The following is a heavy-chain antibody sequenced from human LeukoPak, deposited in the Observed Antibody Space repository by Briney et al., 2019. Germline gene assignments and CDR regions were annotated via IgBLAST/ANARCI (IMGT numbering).Heavy chain of an antibody. Sequence: GGSLRLSCAASGFTFSSYGMHWVRQAPGKGLEWVAFIRYDGSNKYYADSVKGRFTISRDNSKNTLYLQMNSLRAEDTAVYYCAKDERQWLVRGAFDIWGQGTMVTVSS. V-gene: IGHV3-30*02. D-gene: IGHD6-19*01. CDR3: AKDERQWLVRGAFDI. CDR1: GFTFSSYG. CDR2: IRYDGSNK. J-gene: IGHJ3*02.